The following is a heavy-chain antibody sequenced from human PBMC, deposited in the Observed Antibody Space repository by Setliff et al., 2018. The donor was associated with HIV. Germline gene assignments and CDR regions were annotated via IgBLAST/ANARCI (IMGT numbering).Heavy chain of an antibody. V-gene: IGHV4-61*02. D-gene: IGHD5-12*01. J-gene: IGHJ6*02. CDR1: GGSISSGNYY. CDR2: IYTSGST. CDR3: AREIWGQVAHVPYGMDV. Sequence: KTSETLSLTCTVSGGSISSGNYYWSWIRQPAGKGLEWIGRIYTSGSTNYNPSLKSRVTMSVDTSKNQFSLKVRYVTAADTAIYYCAREIWGQVAHVPYGMDVWGQGTTVTV.